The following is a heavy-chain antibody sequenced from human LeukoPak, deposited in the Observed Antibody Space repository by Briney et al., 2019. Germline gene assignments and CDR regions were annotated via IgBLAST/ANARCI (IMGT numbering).Heavy chain of an antibody. J-gene: IGHJ4*02. CDR2: INHSRGT. CDR3: ARGLGEGYPDS. V-gene: IGHV4-34*01. Sequence: SETLSLTCAVHGRSFNGFYWTWMRQPPGKGPEWIGEINHSRGTSYTASLWSRVTISQDTSKNQFSLKLTSVTAADTAVYYCARGLGEGYPDSWGQGTLVIVSS. D-gene: IGHD5-24*01. CDR1: GRSFNGFY.